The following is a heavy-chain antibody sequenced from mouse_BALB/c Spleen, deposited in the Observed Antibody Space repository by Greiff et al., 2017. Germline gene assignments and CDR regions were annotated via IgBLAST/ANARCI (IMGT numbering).Heavy chain of an antibody. CDR1: GYAFSSYW. Sequence: QVHVKQSGAELVRPGSSVKISCKASGYAFSSYWMNWVKQRPGQGLEWIGQIYPGDGDTNYNGKFKGKATLTADKSSSTAYMQLSSLTSEDSAVYFCAITSSDWYFDVWGAGTTVTVSS. D-gene: IGHD1-1*01. CDR2: IYPGDGDT. CDR3: AITSSDWYFDV. J-gene: IGHJ1*01. V-gene: IGHV1-80*01.